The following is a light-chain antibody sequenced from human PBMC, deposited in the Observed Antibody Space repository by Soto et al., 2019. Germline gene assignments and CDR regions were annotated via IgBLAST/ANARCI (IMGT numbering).Light chain of an antibody. J-gene: IGKJ1*01. CDR2: AAS. Sequence: IQLTHSPSSLSASVGDRVTITCRASQGISSYLAWYQQKPGNAPKLLIYAASTLQSGVPSRFSGSGSGTDFTLTISSLQPEDLATCDTQELNSDNRTIGQGSNVDIK. CDR3: QELNSDNRT. CDR1: QGISSY. V-gene: IGKV1-9*01.